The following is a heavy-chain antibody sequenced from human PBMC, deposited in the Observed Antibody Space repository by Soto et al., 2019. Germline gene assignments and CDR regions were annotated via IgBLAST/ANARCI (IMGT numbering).Heavy chain of an antibody. Sequence: PSETLSLTCTVSGGYISSYYWSWIRQPPGKGLEWIGEINHSGSTNYNPSLKSRVTISVDTSKNQFSLKLSSVTAADTAVYYCARGTIGYCSGGSCYPFDYWGQGTLVTVSS. J-gene: IGHJ4*02. CDR3: ARGTIGYCSGGSCYPFDY. CDR2: INHSGST. CDR1: GGYISSYY. V-gene: IGHV4-34*01. D-gene: IGHD2-15*01.